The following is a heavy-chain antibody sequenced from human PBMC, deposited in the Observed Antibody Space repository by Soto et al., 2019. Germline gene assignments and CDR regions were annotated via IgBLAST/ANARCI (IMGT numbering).Heavy chain of an antibody. CDR2: ISAYNGNT. J-gene: IGHJ3*02. Sequence: GASVKVSCKASGYTFTSYGISWVRQAPGQGLEWMGWISAYNGNTNYAQKLQGRVTMTTDTSTSTAYMELRSLRSDDTAVYYCARVAAVADPRGAFDIWGQGTMVTVSS. D-gene: IGHD6-19*01. V-gene: IGHV1-18*01. CDR3: ARVAAVADPRGAFDI. CDR1: GYTFTSYG.